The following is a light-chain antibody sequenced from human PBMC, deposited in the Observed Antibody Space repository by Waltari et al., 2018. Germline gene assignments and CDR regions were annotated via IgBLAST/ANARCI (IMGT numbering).Light chain of an antibody. V-gene: IGLV1-40*01. J-gene: IGLJ2*01. CDR1: SSNIGGGFA. CDR2: GST. CDR3: QSYDSDLRGV. Sequence: QSVLTQPPSVSGAPGQRVTISCPGNSSNIGGGFAVHWYQQHSGTAPKLLIEGSTYRPSGVPDRFSGSKSGTSASLAITGLQAEDDAYYYCQSYDSDLRGVFGGGTKLTVL.